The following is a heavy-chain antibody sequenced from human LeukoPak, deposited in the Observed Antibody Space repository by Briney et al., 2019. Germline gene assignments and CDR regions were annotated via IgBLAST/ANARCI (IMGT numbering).Heavy chain of an antibody. D-gene: IGHD2-15*01. Sequence: ASVKVSCKASGYTFTSYGISWVRQAPGQGLEWMGWTSAYNGNTNYAQKLQGRVTMTTDTSTSTAYMEVRSLRSDDTAVYYCAGTGVSGGSHIFDYWGQGTLVTVSS. J-gene: IGHJ4*02. CDR2: TSAYNGNT. V-gene: IGHV1-18*01. CDR3: AGTGVSGGSHIFDY. CDR1: GYTFTSYG.